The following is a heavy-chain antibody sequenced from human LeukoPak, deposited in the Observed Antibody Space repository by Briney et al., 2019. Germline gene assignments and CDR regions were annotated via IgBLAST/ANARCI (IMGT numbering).Heavy chain of an antibody. V-gene: IGHV4-38-2*02. CDR1: GYSISSGYY. J-gene: IGHJ4*02. CDR3: ATRLVPATAIVY. CDR2: IFHSGST. Sequence: SETLSLTCTVSGYSISSGYYWGWIRQPPGKGLEWIGTIFHSGSTYSNPSLKSRVTISVDKSKNQFSLKLSSVTAADTAVYYCATRLVPATAIVYWGQGTLVTVSS. D-gene: IGHD2-2*01.